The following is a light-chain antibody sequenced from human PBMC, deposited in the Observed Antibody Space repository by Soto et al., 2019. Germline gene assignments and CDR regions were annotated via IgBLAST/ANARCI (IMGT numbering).Light chain of an antibody. CDR2: GAS. J-gene: IGKJ2*01. Sequence: EIVLTQSPGILSLSPGERATLSCRASQSVSSSYLAWYQQKPGQAPRLLIYGASNRATGIPDRFSASGSKTNFTLTISRLEPEDFAVYCCQQYGSSPPYTFGQGTKLEIK. V-gene: IGKV3-20*01. CDR1: QSVSSSY. CDR3: QQYGSSPPYT.